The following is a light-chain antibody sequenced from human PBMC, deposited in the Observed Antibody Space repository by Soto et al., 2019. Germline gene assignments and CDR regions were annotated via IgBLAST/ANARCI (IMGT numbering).Light chain of an antibody. CDR3: QQSYSIRT. J-gene: IGKJ1*01. CDR2: AAS. Sequence: DIQMTQSPSSLSASVGDRVTITCRASQSISTYLNWYQQKPGKAPKLLIYAASTLQSGVQSRFSGSGSGTDFTLTISSLQREDFATYYGQQSYSIRTFGQGTKVEIK. CDR1: QSISTY. V-gene: IGKV1-39*01.